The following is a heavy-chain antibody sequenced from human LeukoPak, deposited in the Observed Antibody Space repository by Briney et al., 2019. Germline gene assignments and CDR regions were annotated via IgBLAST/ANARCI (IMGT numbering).Heavy chain of an antibody. J-gene: IGHJ4*01. CDR2: ISSSSSYI. Sequence: PGGSLRLSCAASGFTFSSYSMTWVRQAPGKGLEWVSSISSSSSYIYYANSVKGRFTISRDNAKNSLYLQMNSLRAEDTAVYYCASAGKSDYWGQEPWSPSPQ. CDR1: GFTFSSYS. V-gene: IGHV3-21*01. CDR3: ASAGKSDY.